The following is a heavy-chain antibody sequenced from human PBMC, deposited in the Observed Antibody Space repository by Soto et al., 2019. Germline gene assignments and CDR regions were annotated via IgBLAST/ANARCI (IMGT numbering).Heavy chain of an antibody. Sequence: QVQLQESGPGLVKPSETLSLTCTVSGGSISSYYWSWIRQPPGKGLEWIGYIYYSGSTNYNPSLKSRVTISVDTSKNQFSLKLSSVTAADTAVYYCARHSNWFDPWGQGTLVTVSS. CDR2: IYYSGST. CDR3: ARHSNWFDP. J-gene: IGHJ5*02. CDR1: GGSISSYY. V-gene: IGHV4-59*08.